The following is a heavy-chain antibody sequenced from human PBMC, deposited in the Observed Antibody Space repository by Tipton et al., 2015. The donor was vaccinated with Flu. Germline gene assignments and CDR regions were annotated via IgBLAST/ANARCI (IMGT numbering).Heavy chain of an antibody. CDR3: ARLPRHYGDYPLDY. CDR2: IFATGTA. D-gene: IGHD4-17*01. CDR1: GEALGTHY. V-gene: IGHV4-4*07. J-gene: IGHJ4*01. Sequence: GEALGTHYWTWFRQPAGERLEWIGRIFATGTAIYNPSLRSRVTMSVDTSKNQFSLNLISVTAADTAVYYCARLPRHYGDYPLDYWGPGIMVTVSS.